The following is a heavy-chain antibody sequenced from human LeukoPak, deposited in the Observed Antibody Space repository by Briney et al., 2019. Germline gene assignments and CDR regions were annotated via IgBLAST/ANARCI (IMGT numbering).Heavy chain of an antibody. D-gene: IGHD3-10*01. Sequence: SETLSLTCAVYGGSFSGYYWSWIRQPPGKGLEWIGEINHSGSTNYNPSLKSRVTISVDTSKNQFSLKLSPVTAADTAVYYCARAPYYYGSGSYYPWGQGTLVTVSS. J-gene: IGHJ5*02. V-gene: IGHV4-34*01. CDR2: INHSGST. CDR3: ARAPYYYGSGSYYP. CDR1: GGSFSGYY.